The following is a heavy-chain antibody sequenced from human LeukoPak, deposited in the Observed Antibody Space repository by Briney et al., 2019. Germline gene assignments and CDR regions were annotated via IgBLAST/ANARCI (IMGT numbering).Heavy chain of an antibody. CDR2: ISAYNGNT. Sequence: GASVKVSCKASGYTFTSYGISWVRQAPGQGLEWMGWISAYNGNTNYAQKLQGRVTMTTDTSTSTAYMELRSLRFDDTAVYYCAAEPQNPVGRNYFDYWGQGTLVTVSS. V-gene: IGHV1-18*01. CDR3: AAEPQNPVGRNYFDY. CDR1: GYTFTSYG. D-gene: IGHD4-23*01. J-gene: IGHJ4*02.